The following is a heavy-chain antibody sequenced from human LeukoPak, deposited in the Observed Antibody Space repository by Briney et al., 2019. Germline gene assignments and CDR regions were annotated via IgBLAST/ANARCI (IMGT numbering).Heavy chain of an antibody. J-gene: IGHJ3*02. D-gene: IGHD4-17*01. CDR3: ARNFARNSGDYGNDGFDI. Sequence: PETLSLTCTVSGGSLNLFYWTWIRQSPEKGLEWIGCIFYTGTTYYNPSLKSRVAISLDTSKNHFSLNLRSATAADTAAYYCARNFARNSGDYGNDGFDIWGLGTMVTDSS. CDR1: GGSLNLFY. V-gene: IGHV4-59*01. CDR2: IFYTGTT.